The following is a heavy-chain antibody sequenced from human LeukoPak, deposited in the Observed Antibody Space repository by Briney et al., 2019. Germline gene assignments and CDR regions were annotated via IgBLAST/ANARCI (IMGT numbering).Heavy chain of an antibody. CDR2: ISSSGGST. CDR3: ARAGGDYVFYYFDY. V-gene: IGHV3-64*01. CDR1: GFTFSSYA. Sequence: GGSLRLSCAASGFTFSSYAMHWVRQAPGKGLEYVSAISSSGGSTYYANSVKGRFTISRDNSKNTLYLQMGSLRAEDMAVYYSARAGGDYVFYYFDYWGQGTLVTVSS. J-gene: IGHJ4*02. D-gene: IGHD4-17*01.